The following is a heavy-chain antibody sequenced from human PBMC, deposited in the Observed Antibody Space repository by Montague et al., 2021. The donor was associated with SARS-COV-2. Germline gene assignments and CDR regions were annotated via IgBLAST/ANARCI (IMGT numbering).Heavy chain of an antibody. V-gene: IGHV3-7*01. CDR1: GFTFSSYW. J-gene: IGHJ6*02. Sequence: SLRLSCAASGFTFSSYWMSWDRQAPGEGLEWVANIKQDGSEKYYVDSVKGRFAISRDNAKNSLYLQMNSLRAEDTAVYYCARDEIVGWQWLGSTYYGMDVWGQGTTVTVSS. CDR2: IKQDGSEK. D-gene: IGHD6-19*01. CDR3: ARDEIVGWQWLGSTYYGMDV.